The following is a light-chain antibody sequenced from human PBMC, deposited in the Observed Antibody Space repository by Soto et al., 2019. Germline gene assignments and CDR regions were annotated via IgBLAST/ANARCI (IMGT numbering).Light chain of an antibody. Sequence: QSVLTQPPSASGTPGQRVTISCSGSSSNIGSNYVYWYQQLPGTAPKILIYRNNQRPSGVPDRFSGSKSGTSASLAISGLRSEDEADYYCAAWDESLSGVVFGGGTKLTVL. CDR1: SSNIGSNY. V-gene: IGLV1-47*01. CDR3: AAWDESLSGVV. J-gene: IGLJ2*01. CDR2: RNN.